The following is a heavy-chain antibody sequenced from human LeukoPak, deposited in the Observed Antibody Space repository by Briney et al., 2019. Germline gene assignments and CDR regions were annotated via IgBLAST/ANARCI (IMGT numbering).Heavy chain of an antibody. D-gene: IGHD5-24*01. V-gene: IGHV6-1*01. Sequence: SQTLSLTCAISGDSVSINSAAWNWIRQSPSRGLEWLGRTYYRSKWYNDYAISVKSRITVNPDTSRNQLSLQLNSVTPEDTAVYYCARGGQGDGYSADEAFDFWGPGTMVTVSS. J-gene: IGHJ3*01. CDR3: ARGGQGDGYSADEAFDF. CDR1: GDSVSINSAA. CDR2: TYYRSKWYN.